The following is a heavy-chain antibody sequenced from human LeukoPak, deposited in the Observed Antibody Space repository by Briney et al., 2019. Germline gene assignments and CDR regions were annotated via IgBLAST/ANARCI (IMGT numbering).Heavy chain of an antibody. D-gene: IGHD6-19*01. CDR3: APQGIAVADY. CDR1: GFTFSSYS. CDR2: ISSSSSYI. Sequence: PGGSLRLSCAASGFTFSSYSMNWVRQAPGKGLEWVSSISSSSSYIYYADSEKGRFTISRDNAKNSLYLQMNSLGAEDTAVYYCAPQGIAVADYWGQGTLVTVSS. J-gene: IGHJ4*02. V-gene: IGHV3-21*01.